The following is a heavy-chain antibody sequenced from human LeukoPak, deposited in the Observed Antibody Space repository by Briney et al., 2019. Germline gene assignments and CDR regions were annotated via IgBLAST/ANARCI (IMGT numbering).Heavy chain of an antibody. Sequence: GGSLRLSCAASGFTFSSYSMNWVRQAPGKGLEWVSYISSSSSTIYYADSVKGRFTISRDNAKNSLYLQMNSLRAEDTAVYYCARHTGYCSGGSCYGDFWGQGTLVTVSS. CDR2: ISSSSSTI. J-gene: IGHJ4*02. CDR1: GFTFSSYS. V-gene: IGHV3-48*01. D-gene: IGHD2-15*01. CDR3: ARHTGYCSGGSCYGDF.